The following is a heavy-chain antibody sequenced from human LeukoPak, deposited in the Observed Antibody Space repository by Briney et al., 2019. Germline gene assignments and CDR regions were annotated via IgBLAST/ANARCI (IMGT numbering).Heavy chain of an antibody. V-gene: IGHV3-30*18. CDR1: GFTFSSYG. CDR2: ISYDGSNK. CDR3: AKGGYGGHFDY. Sequence: GSLRLSCAASGFTFSSYGMHWVRQAPGKGLEWVAVISYDGSNKYYADSVKGRFTISRGNSKNTLYLQMNSLRAEDTAVYYCAKGGYGGHFDYWGQGTLVTVSS. D-gene: IGHD4-23*01. J-gene: IGHJ4*02.